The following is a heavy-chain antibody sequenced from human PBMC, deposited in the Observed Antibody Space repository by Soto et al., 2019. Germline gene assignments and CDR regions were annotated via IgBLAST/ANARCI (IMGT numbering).Heavy chain of an antibody. D-gene: IGHD2-2*01. CDR3: ARSPYCSSTSCYPRYFDY. CDR1: GYSFTSYW. J-gene: IGHJ4*02. Sequence: LKISCKGSGYSFTSYWIGWVRQMPGKGLEWMGIIYPGDSDTRYSPSFQGQVTISADKSISTAYLQWSSLKASDTAMYYCARSPYCSSTSCYPRYFDYWGQGTLVTVSS. V-gene: IGHV5-51*01. CDR2: IYPGDSDT.